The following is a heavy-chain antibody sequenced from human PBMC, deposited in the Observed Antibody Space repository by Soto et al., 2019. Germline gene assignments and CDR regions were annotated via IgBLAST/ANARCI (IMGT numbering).Heavy chain of an antibody. Sequence: ALVKVSCKASGYTFTSYDSNWVRQATGQKQEWMGWMNPNSGNTGYAQKYQGRVTMTRNTSISTAYMELSSLRSVDTAVYYCVHKANYDFRSGMGGYAFDIWGQGTMVTVSS. J-gene: IGHJ3*02. CDR1: GYTFTSYD. V-gene: IGHV1-8*01. CDR2: MNPNSGNT. CDR3: VHKANYDFRSGMGGYAFDI. D-gene: IGHD3-3*01.